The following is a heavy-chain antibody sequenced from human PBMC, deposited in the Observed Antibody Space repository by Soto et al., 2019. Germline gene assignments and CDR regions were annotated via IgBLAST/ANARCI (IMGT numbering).Heavy chain of an antibody. D-gene: IGHD6-13*01. CDR1: GGSFSGYY. Sequence: SDTLSLTCAVYGGSFSGYYWSWIRQPPGKGLEWIGEINHSGSTNYNPSLKSRVTISVDTSKNQFSLKLSSVTAADTAVYYCARGGQGAAAAGTSFDYWGQGTLVTVSS. J-gene: IGHJ4*02. CDR2: INHSGST. CDR3: ARGGQGAAAAGTSFDY. V-gene: IGHV4-34*01.